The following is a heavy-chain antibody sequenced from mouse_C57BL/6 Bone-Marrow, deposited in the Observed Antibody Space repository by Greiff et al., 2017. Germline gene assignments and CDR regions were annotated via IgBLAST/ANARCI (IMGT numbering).Heavy chain of an antibody. Sequence: EVKLVESGPGMVKPSQSLSLTCTVTGYSITSGYDWHWIRHFPGNKLEWMGYISYSGSTNYNPSLKSRISITHDTSKNHFFLKLNSVTTEDTATYYCARSYSNLAWFAYWGQGTLVTVSA. V-gene: IGHV3-1*01. J-gene: IGHJ3*01. D-gene: IGHD2-5*01. CDR2: ISYSGST. CDR3: ARSYSNLAWFAY. CDR1: GYSITSGYD.